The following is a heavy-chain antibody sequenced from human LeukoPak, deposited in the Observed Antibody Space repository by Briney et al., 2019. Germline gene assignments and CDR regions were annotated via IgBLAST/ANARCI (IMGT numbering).Heavy chain of an antibody. CDR2: INHSGST. J-gene: IGHJ4*02. D-gene: IGHD2-21*02. CDR1: GGSFSGYY. CDR3: ARTSVVVTAIRNQGVYYFDY. Sequence: SETLSLTCAVYGGSFSGYYWSWIRQPPGKGLEWIGEINHSGSTNYNPSLKSRVTISVDTSKNQFSLKLSSVTAADTAVYYCARTSVVVTAIRNQGVYYFDYWGQGTLVTVSS. V-gene: IGHV4-34*01.